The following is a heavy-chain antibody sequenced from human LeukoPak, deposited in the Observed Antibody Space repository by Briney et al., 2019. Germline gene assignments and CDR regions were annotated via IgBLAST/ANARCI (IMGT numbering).Heavy chain of an antibody. D-gene: IGHD1-26*01. V-gene: IGHV3-21*01. CDR3: VRDRGSYRPIDY. Sequence: PGGSLRLSCAASAFTFSSSNMNRVRQAPGKGLEWVSSISSSGTYIYYRDSVKGRFTISRDNAENSVYLQMNSLRVEDTAVYYCVRDRGSYRPIDYWGQGTLVTVSS. CDR2: ISSSGTYI. CDR1: AFTFSSSN. J-gene: IGHJ4*02.